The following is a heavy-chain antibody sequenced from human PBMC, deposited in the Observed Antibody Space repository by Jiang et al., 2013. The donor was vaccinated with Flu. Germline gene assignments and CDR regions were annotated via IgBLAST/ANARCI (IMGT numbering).Heavy chain of an antibody. V-gene: IGHV2-70*01. Sequence: KPTQTLTLTCTFSGFSLNTSGMCVSWIRQPPGKALEWLALIAWDDDKYYTTSLKTRLTISKDTSKNQVVLTVTNMDPVDTATYFCARISRDYGDFNYFDSWGQGTLVTVSS. CDR3: ARISRDYGDFNYFDS. CDR2: IAWDDDK. CDR1: GFSLNTSGMC. J-gene: IGHJ4*02. D-gene: IGHD4-17*01.